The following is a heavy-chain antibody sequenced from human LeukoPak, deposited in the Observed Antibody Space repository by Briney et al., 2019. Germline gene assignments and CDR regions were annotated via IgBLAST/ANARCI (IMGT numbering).Heavy chain of an antibody. D-gene: IGHD4-11*01. V-gene: IGHV5-51*01. CDR2: ISPGDSNT. J-gene: IGHJ4*02. CDR1: GNSFSTYW. Sequence: GESLQISCKGSGNSFSTYWIAWVRQKPGKGLEWMGIISPGDSNTRYSPSFQGQVTISVDTSISTAYLQWNSLKASDTAIYYCARRSHYASDYWGQGALVTVSS. CDR3: ARRSHYASDY.